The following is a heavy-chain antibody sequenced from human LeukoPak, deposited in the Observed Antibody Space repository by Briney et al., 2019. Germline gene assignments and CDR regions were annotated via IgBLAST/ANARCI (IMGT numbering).Heavy chain of an antibody. Sequence: GESLKISCRGFGYSFTTYWIGWVRQVPGKGLDWMGIIYPGDPNTNTRYSPSFQGQVTISVDKSINTAYLQWGSLKASDTAIYYCARHLSLSDTSSCFDFWGRGTLVTVSS. CDR2: IYPGDPNTNT. CDR3: ARHLSLSDTSSCFDF. J-gene: IGHJ5*01. D-gene: IGHD6-13*01. CDR1: GYSFTTYW. V-gene: IGHV5-51*01.